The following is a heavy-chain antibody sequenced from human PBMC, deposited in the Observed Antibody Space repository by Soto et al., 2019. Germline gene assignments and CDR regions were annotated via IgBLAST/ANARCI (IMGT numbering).Heavy chain of an antibody. V-gene: IGHV1-58*01. J-gene: IGHJ3*02. CDR3: AAELYSGGSCCSFDI. CDR1: GFTFTSSA. Sequence: QMQVVQSGPEVKNPGTSVKVSCKTSGFTFTSSAVQWVRQARGEGLEWIGWIIIGSGQTKYAQNLQDRLTITRDLATCTAYLEVTSLRSEDTAVYYCAAELYSGGSCCSFDIWCQGTMVNVSS. D-gene: IGHD2-15*01. CDR2: IIIGSGQT.